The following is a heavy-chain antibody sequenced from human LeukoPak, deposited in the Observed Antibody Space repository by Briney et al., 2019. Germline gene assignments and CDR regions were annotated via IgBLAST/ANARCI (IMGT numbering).Heavy chain of an antibody. V-gene: IGHV3-15*01. Sequence: PGGSLRLSCAASGFTFRNAWMSWVRQAPGKGLEWVARIKSKSDGGTTDYVAPVKGRFTISRDDSKNTLYLQMDSLNTEDTAVYYCTTVGLCGYYDSSGYSPCYYFDYWRQGTLVTVSS. CDR1: GFTFRNAW. CDR2: IKSKSDGGTT. D-gene: IGHD3-22*01. CDR3: TTVGLCGYYDSSGYSPCYYFDY. J-gene: IGHJ4*02.